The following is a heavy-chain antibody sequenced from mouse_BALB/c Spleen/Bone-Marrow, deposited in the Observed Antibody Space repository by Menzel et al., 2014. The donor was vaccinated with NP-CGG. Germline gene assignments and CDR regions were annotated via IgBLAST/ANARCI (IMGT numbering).Heavy chain of an antibody. V-gene: IGHV2-9*02. CDR3: ARDYDYVSWFAY. D-gene: IGHD2-4*01. CDR1: GFSLTSYG. J-gene: IGHJ3*01. Sequence: VMLVESGPGLVSPSQSLSITCTVSGFSLTSYGVHWVRQPPGKGLEWLGVIWADGSTNYNSALMSRLSISKDNSKSQVFLKMNSLQTDDTAMYYCARDYDYVSWFAYWGQGTLVTVSA. CDR2: IWADGST.